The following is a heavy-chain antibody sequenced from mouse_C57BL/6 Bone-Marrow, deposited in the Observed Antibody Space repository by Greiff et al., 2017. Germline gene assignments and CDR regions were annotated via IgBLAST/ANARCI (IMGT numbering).Heavy chain of an antibody. Sequence: QVQLQQPGAELVKPGASVKLSCKASGYTFTSYWMHWVKQRPGQGLEWIGMIHPNSGSTNYNEKFKSKATLTVDKSSSTAYMQLSSLTSEDSAVYDGARGTRITTVLDYWGQGTTLTVSS. J-gene: IGHJ2*01. CDR1: GYTFTSYW. V-gene: IGHV1-64*01. CDR2: IHPNSGST. CDR3: ARGTRITTVLDY. D-gene: IGHD1-1*01.